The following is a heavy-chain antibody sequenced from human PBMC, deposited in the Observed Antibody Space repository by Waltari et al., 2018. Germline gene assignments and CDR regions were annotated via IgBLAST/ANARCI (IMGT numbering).Heavy chain of an antibody. J-gene: IGHJ4*02. CDR2: IYTRGST. CDR3: ASDQEWELDY. D-gene: IGHD1-26*01. Sequence: QVQLQESGPGLVKPSQTLSLTCTVSGGSISSGSYYWSWIRQPAGKGLEWIGRIYTRGSTNTHPSLKSRVTISVDTSQNQFSLKLSSVTAADPAVYYCASDQEWELDYWGQGTLVTVSS. CDR1: GGSISSGSYY. V-gene: IGHV4-61*02.